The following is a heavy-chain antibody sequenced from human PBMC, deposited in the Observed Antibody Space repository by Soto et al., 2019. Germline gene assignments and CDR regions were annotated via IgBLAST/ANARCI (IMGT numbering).Heavy chain of an antibody. CDR1: GYAFTTYG. D-gene: IGHD1-1*01. J-gene: IGHJ4*02. CDR3: ARGRYGDY. Sequence: QVHLVQSGAEVKKPGASVKVSCKGSGYAFTTYGITWVRQAPGQGLEWMGWISAHNGNTNYAQKLQGRVTVTRDTSTGAAYMELRSLRSDDTAVYYCARGRYGDYWGQGALVTVSS. V-gene: IGHV1-18*01. CDR2: ISAHNGNT.